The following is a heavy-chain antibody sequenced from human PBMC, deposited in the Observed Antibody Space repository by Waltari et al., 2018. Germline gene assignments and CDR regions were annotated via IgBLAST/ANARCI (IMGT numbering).Heavy chain of an antibody. CDR2: IYNGGST. J-gene: IGHJ5*02. V-gene: IGHV4-59*01. CDR3: ARDGSGRYFNWFDP. Sequence: QVQLQESGPGLVKPSDTLSLTCTVSGGSISNYYWNWLRQSPGKGLEWIGHIYNGGSTNYNPSLRSRVTISVDTSKNQFSLKLNSVTAADTAVYYCARDGSGRYFNWFDPWGQGTLVTVSS. CDR1: GGSISNYY. D-gene: IGHD1-26*01.